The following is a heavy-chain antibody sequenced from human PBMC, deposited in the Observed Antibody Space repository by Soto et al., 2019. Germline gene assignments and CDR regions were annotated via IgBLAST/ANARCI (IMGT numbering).Heavy chain of an antibody. CDR2: IYYSGST. D-gene: IGHD6-13*01. CDR1: GGSISSSSYY. V-gene: IGHV4-39*01. CDR3: ARQLGDGTGFFWQQLRGYLDV. J-gene: IGHJ6*03. Sequence: PSETLSLTCTVSGGSISSSSYYWGWIRQPPGKGLEWIGSIYYSGSTYYNPSLKSRVTISVDTSKNQFSLKLSSVTAADTAVYYCARQLGDGTGFFWQQLRGYLDVWGKGTTVTVSS.